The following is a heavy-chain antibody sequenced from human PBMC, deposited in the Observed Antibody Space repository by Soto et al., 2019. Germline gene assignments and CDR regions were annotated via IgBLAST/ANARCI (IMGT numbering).Heavy chain of an antibody. V-gene: IGHV4-4*02. CDR3: ARGVYCSSTSCPYYYYYMDV. CDR1: SGSISSSNW. J-gene: IGHJ6*03. Sequence: QVQLQESGPGLVKPSGTLSLTCAVSSGSISSSNWWSWVRQPPGKGLEGIGEIYHSGSTNYNPSLKSRVTISVDKSKNQFPLKLRSVTAADTAVYYCARGVYCSSTSCPYYYYYMDVWGKGTTVAVSS. D-gene: IGHD2-2*01. CDR2: IYHSGST.